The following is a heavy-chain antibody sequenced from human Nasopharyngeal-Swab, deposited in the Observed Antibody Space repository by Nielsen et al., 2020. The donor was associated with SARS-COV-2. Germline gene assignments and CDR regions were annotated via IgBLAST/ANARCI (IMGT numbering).Heavy chain of an antibody. CDR3: ARDSGIGAYFYYGMDV. CDR2: VSGSGGNT. V-gene: IGHV3-23*01. D-gene: IGHD3-10*01. CDR1: GFTFRAFA. J-gene: IGHJ6*02. Sequence: GESLKISCAASGFTFRAFAMSWFRRAPGKGLEWVSVVSGSGGNTYYADSVKGRFTISRDNSKNTLYLQMNSLRAEDTAVYYCARDSGIGAYFYYGMDVWGQGTTVTVSS.